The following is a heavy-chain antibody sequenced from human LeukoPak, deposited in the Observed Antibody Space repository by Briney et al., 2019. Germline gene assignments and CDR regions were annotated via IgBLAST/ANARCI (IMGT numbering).Heavy chain of an antibody. J-gene: IGHJ5*02. CDR1: GGSISSSSYY. Sequence: AETLSLTCTVSGGSISSSSYYWGWIRQPPGKGLEWIGSIYYSGSTYYNPSLKSRVTISVDTSKNQFSLKLSSVTAADTAVYYCARDRGSYLDWFDPWGQGTLATVSA. D-gene: IGHD1-26*01. V-gene: IGHV4-39*02. CDR2: IYYSGST. CDR3: ARDRGSYLDWFDP.